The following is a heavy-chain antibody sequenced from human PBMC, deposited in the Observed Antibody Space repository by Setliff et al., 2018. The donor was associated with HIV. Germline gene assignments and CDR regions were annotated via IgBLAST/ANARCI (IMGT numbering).Heavy chain of an antibody. CDR2: INGGTGNT. Sequence: GASVKVSCKASGYTFKSYFMHWVRQAPGQGLEWMGWINGGTGNTRYSQKFQGRLTITRDTSASTTYMELRSLRSDDTAVYYCARNFGLSPSGKYYYYYGMDIWGQGTTVTVSS. CDR1: GYTFKSYF. CDR3: ARNFGLSPSGKYYYYYGMDI. D-gene: IGHD3-10*01. V-gene: IGHV1-3*01. J-gene: IGHJ6*02.